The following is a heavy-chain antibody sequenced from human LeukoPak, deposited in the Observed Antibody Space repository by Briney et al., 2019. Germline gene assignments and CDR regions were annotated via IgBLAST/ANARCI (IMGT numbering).Heavy chain of an antibody. V-gene: IGHV4-61*02. CDR2: IYTSGST. CDR1: GGSISSGSYY. D-gene: IGHD3-22*01. Sequence: SETLSLTCTVSGGSISSGSYYWSWIRQPAGKGLEWIGRIYTSGSTNYNPSLKSRVTISVDTSKNQFSLKLSSVTAADTAVYYCASITMIVVVKAFDIWGQGTMVTVSS. J-gene: IGHJ3*02. CDR3: ASITMIVVVKAFDI.